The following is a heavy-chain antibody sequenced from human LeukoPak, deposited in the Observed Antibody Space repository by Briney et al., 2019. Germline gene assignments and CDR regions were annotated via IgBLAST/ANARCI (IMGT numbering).Heavy chain of an antibody. Sequence: GASVKVSCKASGYTFTSYDINWVRQATGQGLEWMGWMNPNSGNTGYAQKFQGRVTITRNTSISTAYVELSSLRSEDTAVYYCVCYDDNTSAFDIWGQGTMVTVSS. CDR3: VCYDDNTSAFDI. CDR2: MNPNSGNT. V-gene: IGHV1-8*03. D-gene: IGHD2-2*01. J-gene: IGHJ3*02. CDR1: GYTFTSYD.